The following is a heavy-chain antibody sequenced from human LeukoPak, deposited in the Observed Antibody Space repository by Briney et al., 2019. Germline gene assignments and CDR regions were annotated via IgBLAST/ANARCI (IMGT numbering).Heavy chain of an antibody. CDR3: ARDKRSGDAFDI. V-gene: IGHV1-69*13. CDR2: IIPIFGTA. Sequence: GASVKVSCKASGGTFSSYAISWVRQAPGQGLEWMGGIIPIFGTANYAQKFQGRVTITADESTSTAYMELSSLRSEDTAVYYCARDKRSGDAFDIWGQGTMVTVSS. J-gene: IGHJ3*02. D-gene: IGHD1-14*01. CDR1: GGTFSSYA.